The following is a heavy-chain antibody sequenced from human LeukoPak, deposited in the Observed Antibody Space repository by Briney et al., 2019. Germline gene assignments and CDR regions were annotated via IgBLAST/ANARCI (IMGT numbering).Heavy chain of an antibody. CDR1: GGSFSGYY. Sequence: PSGTLSLTCAVYGGSFSGYYWSWIRQPPGKGLEWIGEINHGGSTNYNPSLKSRVTISVDTSKNQFSLKLSSVTAADTAVYYCASSGSRAFDIWGQGTMVTVSS. V-gene: IGHV4-34*01. CDR3: ASSGSRAFDI. CDR2: INHGGST. D-gene: IGHD2-15*01. J-gene: IGHJ3*02.